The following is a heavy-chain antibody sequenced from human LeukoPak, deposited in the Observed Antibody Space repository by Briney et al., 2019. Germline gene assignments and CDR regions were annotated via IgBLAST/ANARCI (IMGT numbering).Heavy chain of an antibody. J-gene: IGHJ6*04. Sequence: SETLSLTCTVSGGSISSSSYYWGWIRQPPGKGLEWIGSIHYSGSTNYNPSLKSRVTISVDTSKNQFSLKLSSVTAADTAVYYCARRVVVVTRMDVWGKGTTVTISS. CDR1: GGSISSSSYY. V-gene: IGHV4-39*07. CDR2: IHYSGST. CDR3: ARRVVVVTRMDV. D-gene: IGHD3-22*01.